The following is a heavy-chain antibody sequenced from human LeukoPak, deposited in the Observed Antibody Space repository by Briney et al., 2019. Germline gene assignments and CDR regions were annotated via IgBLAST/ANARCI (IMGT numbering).Heavy chain of an antibody. V-gene: IGHV4-4*07. CDR1: GGSISSYD. CDR2: IYTSGSP. D-gene: IGHD3-10*01. CDR3: ASRSMVRELVDY. Sequence: SETLSLTCTVSGGSISSYDWSWIRQPAGKGLEWIGRIYTSGSPNYNPSLKSRVTMSVDTSKNQFSLKLSSVTAADTAVYYCASRSMVRELVDYWGQGTLATVSS. J-gene: IGHJ4*02.